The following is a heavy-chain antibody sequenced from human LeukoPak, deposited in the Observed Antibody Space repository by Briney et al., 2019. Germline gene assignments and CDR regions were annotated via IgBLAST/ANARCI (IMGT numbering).Heavy chain of an antibody. CDR2: IWFDGNNK. CDR3: ARDYYDSGGYYNLDAFDI. Sequence: GGSLRHSCAASGFTFSNYGMHWVRQAPGKGLEWVALIWFDGNNKYYADSVKGRFTISRDISKNTLYLQMNSLRAEDTAVYYCARDYYDSGGYYNLDAFDIWGQGTMVTVS. J-gene: IGHJ3*02. CDR1: GFTFSNYG. V-gene: IGHV3-33*01. D-gene: IGHD3-22*01.